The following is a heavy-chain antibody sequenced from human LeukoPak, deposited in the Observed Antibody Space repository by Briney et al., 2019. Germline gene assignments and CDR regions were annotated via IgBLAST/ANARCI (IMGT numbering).Heavy chain of an antibody. CDR2: ISYDGSNK. CDR1: GFTFSSYG. D-gene: IGHD6-19*01. CDR3: AGGGIAVAANY. V-gene: IGHV3-30*03. J-gene: IGHJ4*02. Sequence: GGSLRLSCAASGFTFSSYGMHSVRQAPGKGLEWVAVISYDGSNKYYADSVKGRFTISRDNSKNTLYLQMNSLRAEDTAVYYCAGGGIAVAANYWGQGTLVTVSS.